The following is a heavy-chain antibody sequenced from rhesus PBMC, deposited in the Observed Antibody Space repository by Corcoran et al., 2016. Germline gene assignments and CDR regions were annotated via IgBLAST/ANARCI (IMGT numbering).Heavy chain of an antibody. Sequence: QVQLQESGPGLVKPSETLSLTCAVSGGSFSSYWWRWIRQPPGKGLGWSGEINGNSGSTTYNPSLKSRVTISKDASKNQFSLKVTSVSAADTAVYYCARGGRGTYFDYWGQGVLVTVSS. D-gene: IGHD5-24*01. J-gene: IGHJ4*01. CDR1: GGSFSSYW. CDR3: ARGGRGTYFDY. V-gene: IGHV4-80*01. CDR2: INGNSGST.